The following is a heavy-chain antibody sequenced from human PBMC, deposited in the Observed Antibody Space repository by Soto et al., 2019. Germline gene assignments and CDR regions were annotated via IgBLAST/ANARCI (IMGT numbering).Heavy chain of an antibody. CDR2: ISWDGGST. CDR3: AKDNYATAISPYYFDY. J-gene: IGHJ4*02. V-gene: IGHV3-43*01. Sequence: PGGSLRLSCAASGFTFDDYTMHWVRQAPGKGLEWVSLISWDGGSTYYADSVKGRFTISRDNSKNSLYLQMNSLRTEDTALYYCAKDNYATAISPYYFDYWGQGTLVTVS. CDR1: GFTFDDYT. D-gene: IGHD5-18*01.